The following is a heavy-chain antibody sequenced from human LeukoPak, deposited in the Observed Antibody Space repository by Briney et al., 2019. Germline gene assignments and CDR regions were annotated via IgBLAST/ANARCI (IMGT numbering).Heavy chain of an antibody. Sequence: SQTLSLTCAISGDSVSSNGAAWNWIRQSPSRGLEWLGRTYYRSKWYNDYAVSVKGRITIDADTSKNQYSLQLKSVTPEDTAVYYCARSKSRSCDFWGQGTLVTVSS. CDR2: TYYRSKWYN. CDR1: GDSVSSNGAA. J-gene: IGHJ4*02. CDR3: ARSKSRSCDF. V-gene: IGHV6-1*01. D-gene: IGHD4-11*01.